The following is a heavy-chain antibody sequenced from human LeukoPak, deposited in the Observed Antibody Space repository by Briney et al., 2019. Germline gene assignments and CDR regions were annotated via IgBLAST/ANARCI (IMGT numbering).Heavy chain of an antibody. CDR3: ARAPKDYGDPVFDY. Sequence: SETLSLTCTVSGGSISSYYWSWIRQPPGKGLEWIGYIYYSGSTNYNPSLKSRATISVDTSKNQFSLKLSSVTAADTAVYYCARAPKDYGDPVFDYWGQGTLVTVSS. CDR1: GGSISSYY. V-gene: IGHV4-59*01. D-gene: IGHD4-17*01. CDR2: IYYSGST. J-gene: IGHJ4*02.